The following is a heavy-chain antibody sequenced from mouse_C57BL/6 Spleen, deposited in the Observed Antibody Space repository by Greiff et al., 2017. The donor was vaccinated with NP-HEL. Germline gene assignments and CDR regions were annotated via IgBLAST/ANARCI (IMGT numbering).Heavy chain of an antibody. V-gene: IGHV1-82*01. D-gene: IGHD1-1*01. J-gene: IGHJ2*01. CDR1: GYAFSSSW. CDR3: AGVFYYGSPYYFDY. CDR2: IYPGDGDT. Sequence: QVQLQQSGPELVKPGASVKISCKASGYAFSSSWMNWVKQRPGKGLEWIGRIYPGDGDTNYNGKFKGKATLTADKSSSTAYMQLSSLTSEDSAVYFCAGVFYYGSPYYFDYWGQGTTLTVSS.